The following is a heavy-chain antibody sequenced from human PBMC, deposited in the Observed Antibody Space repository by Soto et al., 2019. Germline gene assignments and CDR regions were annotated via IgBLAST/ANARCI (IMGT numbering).Heavy chain of an antibody. CDR2: IYYSGST. CDR1: GGSISSGDDY. J-gene: IGHJ6*02. V-gene: IGHV4-30-4*01. Sequence: PSETLSLTCTVSGGSISSGDDYWSWIRQPPGKGLEWIGYIYYSGSTYYNPSLKSRVTISVDTSKNQFSLKLSSVTAADTAVYYCARRPELLVDYGMDVWGQGTTVTVSS. D-gene: IGHD1-7*01. CDR3: ARRPELLVDYGMDV.